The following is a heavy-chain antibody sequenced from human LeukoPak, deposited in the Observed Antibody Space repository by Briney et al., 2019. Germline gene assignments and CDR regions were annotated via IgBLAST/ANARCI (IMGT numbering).Heavy chain of an antibody. CDR3: AKMVHTEQWLVPFDY. D-gene: IGHD6-19*01. V-gene: IGHV3-23*01. Sequence: PGGSLRLSCAASGLTFSSYAMTWVRQAPGKGLEWVSTISGSGGSTYYADSVKGRFTISRDNSKNTLYLQMNSLRAEDTAVYYCAKMVHTEQWLVPFDYWGQGTLVTVSP. CDR2: ISGSGGST. J-gene: IGHJ4*02. CDR1: GLTFSSYA.